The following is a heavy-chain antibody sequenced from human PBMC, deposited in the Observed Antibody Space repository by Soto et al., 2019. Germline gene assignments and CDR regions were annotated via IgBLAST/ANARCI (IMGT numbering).Heavy chain of an antibody. Sequence: PGGSLRLSCAASGFTFSSYAMSWVRQAPGKGLEWVSAISGSGGSTYYADSVKGRFTISRDNSKNTLYLQMNSLRAEDTAVYSCAKEVWYYYDSSGYFDPWGQGALVTVSS. D-gene: IGHD3-22*01. J-gene: IGHJ5*02. CDR3: AKEVWYYYDSSGYFDP. CDR2: ISGSGGST. CDR1: GFTFSSYA. V-gene: IGHV3-23*01.